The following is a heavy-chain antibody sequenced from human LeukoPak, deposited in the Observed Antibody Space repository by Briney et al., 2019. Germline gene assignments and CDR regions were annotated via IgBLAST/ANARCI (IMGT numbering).Heavy chain of an antibody. J-gene: IGHJ3*02. D-gene: IGHD3-22*01. CDR3: ARGPYYGSSKTSAFDI. V-gene: IGHV4-39*07. CDR2: IYYSGST. CDR1: GGSISSSSYY. Sequence: SETLSLTCTVSGGSISSSSYYWGGIRQPPGKRLEWIGSIYYSGSTYYNPSLKSRVTISVDTSKNQFSLKLSSVTAADTAVYYCARGPYYGSSKTSAFDIWGQGTMVTVSS.